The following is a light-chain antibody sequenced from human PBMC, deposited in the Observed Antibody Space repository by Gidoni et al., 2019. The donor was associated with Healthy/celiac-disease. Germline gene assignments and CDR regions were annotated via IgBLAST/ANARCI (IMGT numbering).Light chain of an antibody. J-gene: IGKJ4*01. CDR2: AAS. CDR3: QQAHIFPFT. V-gene: IGKV1-12*01. CDR1: QGISSW. Sequence: DIQRNQSPSSVSASVGDRVTITCRASQGISSWLAWYQQKPGKAPKLLIYAASSLQRGVPSRFSGSGSGTGFTLTISRLQPGDFATYYCQQAHIFPFTFXGXTKVEIK.